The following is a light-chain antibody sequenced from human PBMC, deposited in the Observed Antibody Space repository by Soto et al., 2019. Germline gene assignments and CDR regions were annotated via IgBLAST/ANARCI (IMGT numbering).Light chain of an antibody. CDR2: ASS. CDR1: QSISIY. J-gene: IGKJ1*01. Sequence: DIQMTQSPSSLSASVGDRVTIICRTSQSISIYLNWYQQIPGKAPKLLIYASSTLQSGVPSRFSGSGSGTDFTLTISSLQHEDFATYYCQQSYYNPTFGQGTKVDIK. CDR3: QQSYYNPT. V-gene: IGKV1-39*01.